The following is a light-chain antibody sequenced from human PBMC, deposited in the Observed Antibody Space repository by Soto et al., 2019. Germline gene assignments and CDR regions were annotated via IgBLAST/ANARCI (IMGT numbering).Light chain of an antibody. J-gene: IGKJ4*01. CDR1: QSVSRC. Sequence: EIVLTQSPATLSLSPGESATLPCRASQSVSRCLVWFQHKPGQAPRLVIHDASYRAADIPARFSGSGSETDFTLTIRSLQPEDFAVYYCQQCNTWPLTFGGGTKLEIK. CDR3: QQCNTWPLT. V-gene: IGKV3-11*01. CDR2: DAS.